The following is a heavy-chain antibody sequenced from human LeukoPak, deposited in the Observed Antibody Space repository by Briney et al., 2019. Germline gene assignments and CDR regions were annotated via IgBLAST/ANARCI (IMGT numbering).Heavy chain of an antibody. CDR3: ARRAAYSGSSGGFDS. CDR1: GGSISSSSYY. D-gene: IGHD6-6*01. CDR2: IYYSGST. Sequence: PSETLSLTCTVSGGSISSSSYYWGWIRQPPGKGLEWIGSIYYSGSTYYNPSLKSRVTISVDTSKNQFSLKLSSVTAADTAVYYCARRAAYSGSSGGFDSWGQGTLVTVSS. J-gene: IGHJ4*02. V-gene: IGHV4-39*07.